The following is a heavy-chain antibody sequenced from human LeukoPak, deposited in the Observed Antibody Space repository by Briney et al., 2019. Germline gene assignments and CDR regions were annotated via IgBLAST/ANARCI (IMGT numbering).Heavy chain of an antibody. CDR2: IYHSGST. CDR3: ARDISGYSYWYFDL. Sequence: PSETLSLTCAVSGASISSGGYSWSWIRQPPGKGLEWIGYIYHSGSTYYNPSLKSRVTISVDRSKNQFSLKLSSVAAADTAVYYCARDISGYSYWYFDLWGRGTLVTVSS. V-gene: IGHV4-30-2*01. D-gene: IGHD3-22*01. J-gene: IGHJ2*01. CDR1: GASISSGGYS.